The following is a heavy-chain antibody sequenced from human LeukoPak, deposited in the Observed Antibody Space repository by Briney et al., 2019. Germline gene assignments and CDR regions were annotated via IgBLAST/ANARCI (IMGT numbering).Heavy chain of an antibody. CDR1: GFTVSNNF. CDR3: AREGPPGYYFDY. Sequence: GGSLRLSCAASGFTVSNNFMSWVRQAPGKGLDWVSVIYNDGSTYYADSVKGRFTISRDNSKNTLYLQMNSLRAEGTAGYYGAREGPPGYYFDYWGQGTLVTVSS. V-gene: IGHV3-53*01. J-gene: IGHJ4*02. D-gene: IGHD7-27*01. CDR2: IYNDGST.